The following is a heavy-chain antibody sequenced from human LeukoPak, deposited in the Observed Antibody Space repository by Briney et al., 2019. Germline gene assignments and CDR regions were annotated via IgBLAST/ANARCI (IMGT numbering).Heavy chain of an antibody. CDR3: AKDQAPDIVATVTFDY. Sequence: GGSLRLSCAASGFTFDDYAMHWVRQAPGKGLEWVSGISWNSGSIGYADSVKGRFTISRDNAKNSLYLQTNSLRAEDTALYYCAKDQAPDIVATVTFDYWGQGTLVTVSS. J-gene: IGHJ4*02. CDR1: GFTFDDYA. V-gene: IGHV3-9*01. D-gene: IGHD5-12*01. CDR2: ISWNSGSI.